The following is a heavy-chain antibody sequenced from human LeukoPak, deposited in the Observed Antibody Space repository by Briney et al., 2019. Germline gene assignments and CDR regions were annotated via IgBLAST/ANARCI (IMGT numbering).Heavy chain of an antibody. CDR2: ISSSSSYI. D-gene: IGHD3-3*01. CDR3: ARGHIAPLPNYDFWSGYYSGYFDY. Sequence: KSGGSLRLSCAASGFTFSSYSMNWVRQAPGKGLEWVSSISSSSSYIYYADSVKGRFTISRDNAKNSLYLQMNSLRTEDTAVYYCARGHIAPLPNYDFWSGYYSGYFDYWGQGTLVTVSS. CDR1: GFTFSSYS. V-gene: IGHV3-21*01. J-gene: IGHJ4*02.